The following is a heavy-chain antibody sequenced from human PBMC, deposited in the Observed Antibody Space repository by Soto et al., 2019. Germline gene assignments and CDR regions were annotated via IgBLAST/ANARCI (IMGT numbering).Heavy chain of an antibody. J-gene: IGHJ5*02. V-gene: IGHV4-31*03. Sequence: SDTLSLTCSVSCDSIGSGGHYWNWIRQHPEKGLEWIGYIYYSGSTHYNPSLRSRLRISLDTSKNQFFLRLTSVTAADTARYYCARDQALAPTVWLDPWGQGTLVTVSS. CDR1: CDSIGSGGHY. CDR2: IYYSGST. CDR3: ARDQALAPTVWLDP.